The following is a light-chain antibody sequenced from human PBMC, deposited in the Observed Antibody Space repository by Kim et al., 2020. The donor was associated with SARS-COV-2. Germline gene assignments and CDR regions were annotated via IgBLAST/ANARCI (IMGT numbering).Light chain of an antibody. J-gene: IGKJ4*01. Sequence: APGERATPSCRASQSVSNNFLAWYRQRPGQAPSLLIYDASNRATGIPDRFSGSGSGTDFTLTISRLEPEDFAVYYCQQFGSSPLTFGGGTKVDIK. CDR1: QSVSNNF. CDR2: DAS. V-gene: IGKV3-20*01. CDR3: QQFGSSPLT.